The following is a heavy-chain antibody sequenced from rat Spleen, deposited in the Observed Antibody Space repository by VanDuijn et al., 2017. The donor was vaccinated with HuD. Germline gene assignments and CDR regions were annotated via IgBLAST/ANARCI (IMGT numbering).Heavy chain of an antibody. J-gene: IGHJ1*01. V-gene: IGHV3-3*01. CDR3: AAWGAGYFDF. Sequence: EVQLQESGPGLVKPSQSLSLTCSVTEYSISSSYRWNWIRKFPGNKLEWMGYINSAGSTNYNPSLKSRISITRDTSKNQFFLQVNSVTTEDTATYYCAAWGAGYFDFWGPGTMVTVSS. CDR1: EYSISSSYR. CDR2: INSAGST. D-gene: IGHD5-1*01.